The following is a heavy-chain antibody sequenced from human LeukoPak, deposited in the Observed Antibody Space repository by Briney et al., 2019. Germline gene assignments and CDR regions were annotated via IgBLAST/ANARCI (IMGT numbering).Heavy chain of an antibody. CDR2: IYSGGNTQYGGP. CDR3: ASSCDYESSGSHRPPAY. V-gene: IGHV3-53*04. J-gene: IGHJ4*02. D-gene: IGHD3-22*01. Sequence: GGSLRLSCAASGFDVIINYMSWVRQAPGKGLEWVSVIYSGGNTQYGGPYYADSVKGRFTISRHNSDNTLYLEMNSLTAEDTAVYYCASSCDYESSGSHRPPAYWGQGTLVTVSA. CDR1: GFDVIINY.